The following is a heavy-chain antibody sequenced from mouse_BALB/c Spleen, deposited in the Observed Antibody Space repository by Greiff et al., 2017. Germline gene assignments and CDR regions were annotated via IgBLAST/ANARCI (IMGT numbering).Heavy chain of an antibody. D-gene: IGHD1-1*01. V-gene: IGHV5-4*02. CDR2: ISDGGSYT. Sequence: EVMLVESGGGLVKPGGSLKLSCAASGFTFSDYYMYWVRQTPEKRLEWVATISDGGSYTYYPDSVKGRFTISRDNAKNNLYLQMSSLKSEDTAMYYCASHYYGSDYYAMDYWGQGTSVTVSS. CDR1: GFTFSDYY. CDR3: ASHYYGSDYYAMDY. J-gene: IGHJ4*01.